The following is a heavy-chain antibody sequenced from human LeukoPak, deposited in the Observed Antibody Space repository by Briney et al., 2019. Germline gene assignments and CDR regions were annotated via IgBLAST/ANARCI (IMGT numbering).Heavy chain of an antibody. V-gene: IGHV3-21*01. CDR1: GFLFNSYI. J-gene: IGHJ4*02. CDR3: AGRWESSSTWYHDY. CDR2: ISSSSTYK. Sequence: AGGSLRLSCAASGFLFNSYIMNWVRQAPGKGAEWVTSISSSSTYKHYADSVKGRFTISRDNAKNSLYLQMNSLRAEDTAVYYCAGRWESSSTWYHDYWGQGTLVTVSS. D-gene: IGHD1-26*01.